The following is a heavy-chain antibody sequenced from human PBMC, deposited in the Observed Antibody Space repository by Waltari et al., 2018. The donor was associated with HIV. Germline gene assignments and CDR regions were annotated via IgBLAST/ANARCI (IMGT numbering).Heavy chain of an antibody. D-gene: IGHD3-22*01. V-gene: IGHV3-74*01. CDR3: AMAWNYYDSSGFAGFFDY. CDR2: IYPDWSVT. Sequence: EVQLVQSGGGLVQPGGSLSLSCEASGFAFRKYWMHWVRQAPGKGMVWVSRIYPDWSVTRYADFVEGRFNISRDNAKNILYLQMSRLRAEDTAVYYCAMAWNYYDSSGFAGFFDYWGQGNLVTVAP. J-gene: IGHJ4*02. CDR1: GFAFRKYW.